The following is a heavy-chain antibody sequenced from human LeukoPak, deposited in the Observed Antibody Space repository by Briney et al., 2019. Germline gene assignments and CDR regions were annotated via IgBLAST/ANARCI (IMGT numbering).Heavy chain of an antibody. CDR2: ISGSGGST. J-gene: IGHJ4*02. D-gene: IGHD2-2*01. Sequence: PGASLRLSCAASGFTFSSYAMSWVRQAPGKGLEWVSAISGSGGSTYYADSVKGRFTISRDNSKNTLYLQMNSLRAEDTAVYYCAKGGYCSSTSCYSSSDYRGQGTLVTVSS. CDR3: AKGGYCSSTSCYSSSDY. CDR1: GFTFSSYA. V-gene: IGHV3-23*01.